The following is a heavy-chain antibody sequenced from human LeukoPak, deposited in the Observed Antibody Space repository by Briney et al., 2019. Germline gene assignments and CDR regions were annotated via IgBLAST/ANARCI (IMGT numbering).Heavy chain of an antibody. V-gene: IGHV4-34*01. CDR2: INHSGST. CDR1: GGSFSGYY. Sequence: SETLSLTCAVYGGSFSGYYWSWIRQPPGKGLEWIGEINHSGSTNYNPSLKSRVTISVDTSKNQFSLKLSSVTAADTAVYYCARERGYSSSWLNWFDPWGQGTLVTVSS. D-gene: IGHD6-13*01. J-gene: IGHJ5*02. CDR3: ARERGYSSSWLNWFDP.